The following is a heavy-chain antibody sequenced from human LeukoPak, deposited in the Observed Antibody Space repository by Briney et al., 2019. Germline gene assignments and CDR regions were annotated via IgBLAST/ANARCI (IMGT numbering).Heavy chain of an antibody. Sequence: SQTLSLTCGISGDSVSTNGVAWNWIRQSPSRGLEWLGRTYYRSKWYNDYAVSVKSRITINPDTSRNQLSLQLNSVTPEDTAVYYCARGRSSAFDTWGQGTVVTVSS. CDR2: TYYRSKWYN. V-gene: IGHV6-1*01. CDR1: GDSVSTNGVA. CDR3: ARGRSSAFDT. J-gene: IGHJ3*02.